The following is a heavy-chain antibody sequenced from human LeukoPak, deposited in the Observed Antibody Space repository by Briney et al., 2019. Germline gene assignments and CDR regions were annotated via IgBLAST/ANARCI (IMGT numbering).Heavy chain of an antibody. V-gene: IGHV3-30-3*01. CDR2: ISFDGTSD. Sequence: GGSLRLSCEASGFTFSSNAMHWVRRTPGKGLQWMAVISFDGTSDNYADSVQGRFIISRDNSRNTLYLQMNSLRSDDAGLYYCARDGANSLFMGGAYFPDWGQGTLVAVSS. J-gene: IGHJ1*01. CDR3: ARDGANSLFMGGAYFPD. CDR1: GFTFSSNA. D-gene: IGHD1-26*01.